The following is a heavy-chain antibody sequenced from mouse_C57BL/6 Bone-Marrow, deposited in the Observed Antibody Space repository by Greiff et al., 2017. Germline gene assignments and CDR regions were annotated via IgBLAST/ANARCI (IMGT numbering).Heavy chain of an antibody. CDR1: GYTFTSYW. CDR2: IHPSDSDT. CDR3: ATLSTMVTTGFAY. Sequence: QVQLQQPGAELVKPGASVKVSCKASGYTFTSYWMHWVKQRPGQGLEWIGRIHPSDSDTNYNQTFKGKATLTVDKSSSTAYMQLSSLTSEDSAVYYCATLSTMVTTGFAYWGQGTLVTFSA. V-gene: IGHV1-74*01. J-gene: IGHJ3*01. D-gene: IGHD2-2*01.